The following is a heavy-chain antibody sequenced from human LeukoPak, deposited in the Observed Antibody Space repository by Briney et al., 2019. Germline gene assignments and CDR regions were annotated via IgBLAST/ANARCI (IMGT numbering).Heavy chain of an antibody. Sequence: PSETLSLTCAVSGGSISSGGYSWSWIRQPPGKGLEWIGYIYHSGSTYYNPSLKSRVTISVDRSKNQFSLKLSSVTAADTAVYYCAEGSGYSYGTWGQGTTVTVSS. CDR1: GGSISSGGYS. CDR2: IYHSGST. CDR3: AEGSGYSYGT. V-gene: IGHV4-30-2*01. D-gene: IGHD5-18*01. J-gene: IGHJ6*02.